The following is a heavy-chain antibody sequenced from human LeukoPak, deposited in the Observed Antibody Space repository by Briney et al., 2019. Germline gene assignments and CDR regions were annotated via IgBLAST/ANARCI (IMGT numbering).Heavy chain of an antibody. CDR1: GYTFIGYY. V-gene: IGHV1-2*02. CDR2: INPNSGDT. Sequence: ASVKVSCKASGYTFIGYYMHWVRQAPGQGLEWMGWINPNSGDTSYTQKFQGRVTMTRDTSINTTYMELSRLTSDDTALYHCAGGRIVGESGTPTIEYWGQGALVTVSS. D-gene: IGHD3-16*01. CDR3: AGGRIVGESGTPTIEY. J-gene: IGHJ4*02.